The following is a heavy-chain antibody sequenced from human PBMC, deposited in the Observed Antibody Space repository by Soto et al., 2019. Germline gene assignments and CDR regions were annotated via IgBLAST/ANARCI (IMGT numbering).Heavy chain of an antibody. Sequence: LSCAASGFPFNNYAMHWVLQAPGKGLEWVAVIWHDGSNEHYADSVKGRFRIARDNSNNTLYLQMNSLRGEDTALYYCARDDVSMVTTFLDYWGLGTLVTVSS. V-gene: IGHV3-33*01. D-gene: IGHD2-21*02. J-gene: IGHJ4*02. CDR2: IWHDGSNE. CDR3: ARDDVSMVTTFLDY. CDR1: GFPFNNYA.